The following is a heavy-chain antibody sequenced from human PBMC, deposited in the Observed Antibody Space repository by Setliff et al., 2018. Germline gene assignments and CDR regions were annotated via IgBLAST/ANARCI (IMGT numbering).Heavy chain of an antibody. Sequence: SETLSLTCTVSGDSISSRRNYWGWFRQPAGKELEWIGQIYTSWSTNYNPSLKSRVTISLDSSKNQFSLRLSSVTAADAAVYFYARESATIGEFPLYYFDKWGQGIPVTVSS. CDR1: GDSISSRRNY. D-gene: IGHD3-10*01. CDR2: IYTSWST. CDR3: ARESATIGEFPLYYFDK. V-gene: IGHV4-61*09. J-gene: IGHJ4*02.